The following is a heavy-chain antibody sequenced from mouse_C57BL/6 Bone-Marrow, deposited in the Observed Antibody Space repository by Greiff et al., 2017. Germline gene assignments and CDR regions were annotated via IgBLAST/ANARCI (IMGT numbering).Heavy chain of an antibody. Sequence: QVQLQQPGAELVKPGASVKLSCKASGYTFTSYWMQWVKQRPGQGLEWIGEIDPSDSYTNYNQKFKGKATLTVDTSSSTAYMQLSSLTSEDSAVYYCAREELVDYWGQGTTLTVSS. D-gene: IGHD4-1*01. CDR2: IDPSDSYT. CDR1: GYTFTSYW. CDR3: AREELVDY. J-gene: IGHJ2*01. V-gene: IGHV1-50*01.